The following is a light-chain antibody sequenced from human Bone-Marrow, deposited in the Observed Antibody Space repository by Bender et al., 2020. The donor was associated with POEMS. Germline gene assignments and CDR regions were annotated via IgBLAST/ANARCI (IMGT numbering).Light chain of an antibody. CDR1: SSDVGGSNY. V-gene: IGLV2-14*03. CDR2: AVS. Sequence: QSALTQPASVSGSPGQSITISCTGTSSDVGGSNYVTWYQQHPGKAPKLLISAVSNRPSGVSIRFSGSKSGNTASLTISGLQAEDEADYYCSSYASRTTLVFGGGTTLTVL. J-gene: IGLJ2*01. CDR3: SSYASRTTLV.